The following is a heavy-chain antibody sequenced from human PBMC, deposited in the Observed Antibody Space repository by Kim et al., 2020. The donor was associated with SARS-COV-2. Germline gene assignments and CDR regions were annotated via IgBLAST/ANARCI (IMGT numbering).Heavy chain of an antibody. J-gene: IGHJ2*01. CDR3: VKFSWDSLCGSWY. D-gene: IGHD1-26*01. Sequence: GGSLRLSCVGSGFIFGSYSMTWVRQAPGKGLEWVSYISDSSDAIYYVDSVKGRFTISRVNSKNTLYLQMNSLRDEDTAVYYCVKFSWDSLCGSWY. CDR2: ISDSSDAI. V-gene: IGHV3-48*02. CDR1: GFIFGSYS.